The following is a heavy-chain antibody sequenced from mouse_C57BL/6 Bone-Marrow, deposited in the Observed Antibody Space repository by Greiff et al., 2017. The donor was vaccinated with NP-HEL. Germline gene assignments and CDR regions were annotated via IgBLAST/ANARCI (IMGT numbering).Heavy chain of an antibody. Sequence: VQLQQSGPELVKPGASVKLSCKATGYTFTSYDINWVKQRPGQGLVWSGWNYPRDGSTKYNEKLKGKATLTVDTSSSTAYMELHSLTSEDSAVYFCARRVRYYFDYWGKGTTLTVSS. D-gene: IGHD2-13*01. CDR2: NYPRDGST. CDR3: ARRVRYYFDY. CDR1: GYTFTSYD. J-gene: IGHJ2*01. V-gene: IGHV1-85*01.